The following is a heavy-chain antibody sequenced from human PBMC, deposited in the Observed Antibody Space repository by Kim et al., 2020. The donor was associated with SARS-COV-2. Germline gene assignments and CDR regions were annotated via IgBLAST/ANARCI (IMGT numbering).Heavy chain of an antibody. Sequence: ASVKVSCKASGYTFTSYAMHWVRQAPGQRLEWMGWINAGNGNTKYSQKFQGRVTITRDTSASTAYMELSSLRSEDTAVYYCARDRGPAAKWFDPWGQGTLVTVSS. CDR1: GYTFTSYA. V-gene: IGHV1-3*01. CDR2: INAGNGNT. CDR3: ARDRGPAAKWFDP. D-gene: IGHD3-10*01. J-gene: IGHJ5*02.